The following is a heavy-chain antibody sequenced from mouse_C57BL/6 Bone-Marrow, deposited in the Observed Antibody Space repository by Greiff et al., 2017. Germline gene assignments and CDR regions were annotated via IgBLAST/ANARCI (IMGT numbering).Heavy chain of an antibody. Sequence: VQLQQSGAELVRPGTSVKVSCKASGYAFTNYLIEWVKQRPGQGLEWIGVINPGSGGTNYKEKFKGKATLTADKSSSPAYMQLSSLTSEDAAVYFCARSKNWDSWFAYWGQGTLVTVSA. CDR3: ARSKNWDSWFAY. V-gene: IGHV1-54*01. J-gene: IGHJ3*01. CDR2: INPGSGGT. CDR1: GYAFTNYL. D-gene: IGHD4-1*01.